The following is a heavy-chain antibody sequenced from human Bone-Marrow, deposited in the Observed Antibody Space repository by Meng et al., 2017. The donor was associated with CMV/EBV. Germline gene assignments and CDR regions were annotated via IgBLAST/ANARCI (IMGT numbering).Heavy chain of an antibody. CDR3: ARDSRNYYYYGMDV. J-gene: IGHJ6*01. Sequence: SCTVSGGSISSGDYYWSWIRQPPGKGLEWIGYIYYSGSTYYNPSLKSRVTISVDTSKNQFSLKLSSVTAADTAVYYCARDSRNYYYYGMDVWGQGTTVTVYS. CDR2: IYYSGST. CDR1: GGSISSGDYY. V-gene: IGHV4-30-4*08.